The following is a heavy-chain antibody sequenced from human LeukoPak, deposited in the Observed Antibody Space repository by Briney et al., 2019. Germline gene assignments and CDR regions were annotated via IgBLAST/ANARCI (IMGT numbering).Heavy chain of an antibody. CDR3: ARSKSYSSGWTDFDY. J-gene: IGHJ4*02. CDR2: IGTAGNT. V-gene: IGHV3-13*01. D-gene: IGHD6-19*01. CDR1: GFTSSNYD. Sequence: GGSLRLSCAASGFTSSNYDMHWVRHAPGKGLEWVSVIGTAGNTYYLGSVKGRFTISRENAKNSLFLQMNSLSAGDTAIYYCARSKSYSSGWTDFDYWGQGTLVTVSS.